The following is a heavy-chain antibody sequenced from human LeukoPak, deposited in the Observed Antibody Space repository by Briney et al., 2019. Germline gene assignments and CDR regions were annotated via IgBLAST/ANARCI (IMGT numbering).Heavy chain of an antibody. D-gene: IGHD3-22*01. CDR2: IFYSGST. CDR3: ASSIWGYDSSGWAFDY. Sequence: NSSETLSLTCTVSGGSISSYYWSWIRQPPGKGLEWIGYIFYSGSTNYNPSLKSRVTISVNTSKNQFSLKLSSVTAADTAVYYCASSIWGYDSSGWAFDYWGQGTLVTVSS. CDR1: GGSISSYY. V-gene: IGHV4-59*01. J-gene: IGHJ4*02.